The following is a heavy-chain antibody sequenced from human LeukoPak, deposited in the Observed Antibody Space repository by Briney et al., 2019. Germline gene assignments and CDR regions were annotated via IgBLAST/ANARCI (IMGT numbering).Heavy chain of an antibody. D-gene: IGHD6-19*01. CDR3: AKGSGSGWYGWFAP. J-gene: IGHJ5*02. CDR2: IDASGGAT. CDR1: GFTFSNYA. Sequence: SGRSLRLSCAAPGFTFSNYAMSWVRQAPGKGLEWVSSIDASGGATYYADSVKGRFTISRDNSKNTFYLQMNSLRAEDTAVYSCAKGSGSGWYGWFAPWGQGTLVTVSS. V-gene: IGHV3-23*01.